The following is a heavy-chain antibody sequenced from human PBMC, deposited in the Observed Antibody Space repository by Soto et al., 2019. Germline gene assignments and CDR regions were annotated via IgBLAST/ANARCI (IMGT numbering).Heavy chain of an antibody. CDR2: IYYSGST. CDR3: ARHFPQSVPAASSDFDY. V-gene: IGHV4-59*08. D-gene: IGHD2-2*01. CDR1: GGSISNYY. Sequence: SETLSLTCTVSGGSISNYYWTWIRQPPGKGLEWIGYIYYSGSTNYNPSLKSRVTISVDTSKNQFSLKLSSVTAADTAVYYCARHFPQSVPAASSDFDYWGQGTLVTVSS. J-gene: IGHJ4*02.